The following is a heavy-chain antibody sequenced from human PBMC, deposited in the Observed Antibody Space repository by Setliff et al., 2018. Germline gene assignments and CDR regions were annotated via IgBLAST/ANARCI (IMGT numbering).Heavy chain of an antibody. J-gene: IGHJ4*02. Sequence: SETLSLTCTVSGYSISNDYFWGWIRQPPGKGLEWIGSIYHSGRTSYYPSLKSRVTISVDTSKNQFSLNLSPVTAADTAVYYCAKHRSYFDYWGQGTLVTVST. CDR3: AKHRSYFDY. CDR1: GYSISNDYF. V-gene: IGHV4-38-2*02. CDR2: IYHSGRT.